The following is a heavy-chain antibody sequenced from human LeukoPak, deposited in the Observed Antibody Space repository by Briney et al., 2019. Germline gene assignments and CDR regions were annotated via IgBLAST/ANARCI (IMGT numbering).Heavy chain of an antibody. Sequence: PSETLSLTCTVSGGSISSYYWSWIRQPPGKGLEWIGYIYYSGCTNYIPSLKSRVTISVDTSKNQFSLKLTSVTAADTAVYYCASHYYDSRGYLYYFDYWGQGTLVTVSS. CDR1: GGSISSYY. D-gene: IGHD3-22*01. J-gene: IGHJ4*02. V-gene: IGHV4-59*08. CDR3: ASHYYDSRGYLYYFDY. CDR2: IYYSGCT.